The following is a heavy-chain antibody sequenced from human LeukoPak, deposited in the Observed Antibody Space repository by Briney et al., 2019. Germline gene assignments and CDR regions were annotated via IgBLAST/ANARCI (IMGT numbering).Heavy chain of an antibody. D-gene: IGHD3-22*01. Sequence: ASVKVSCKASGYTFTGYYMHWVRQAPGQGLEWMGWINPNSGGTNYAQKFQGRVTMTRDTSISTAYMELSRLRSDDTAVYYCARILDTYYYDSSGYFAYWGQGTLVTVSS. CDR2: INPNSGGT. V-gene: IGHV1-2*02. CDR3: ARILDTYYYDSSGYFAY. J-gene: IGHJ4*02. CDR1: GYTFTGYY.